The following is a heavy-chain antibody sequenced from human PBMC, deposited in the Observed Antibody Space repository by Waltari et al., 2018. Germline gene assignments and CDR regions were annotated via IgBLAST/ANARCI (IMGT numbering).Heavy chain of an antibody. CDR2: IYYSGST. Sequence: QVQLQESGPGLVKPSQTLSLTCTVSGGSISSGGYYWSWIRQHQGKGLEWIGYIYYSGSTYYNPSLKSRVTISVDTSKNQFSLKLSSVTAADTSVYYCARMMTTVTTVAFDYWGQGTLVIVSS. CDR3: ARMMTTVTTVAFDY. V-gene: IGHV4-31*03. J-gene: IGHJ4*02. D-gene: IGHD4-17*01. CDR1: GGSISSGGYY.